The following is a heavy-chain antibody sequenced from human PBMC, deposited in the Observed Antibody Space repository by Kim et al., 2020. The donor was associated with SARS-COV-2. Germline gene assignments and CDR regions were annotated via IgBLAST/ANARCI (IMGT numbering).Heavy chain of an antibody. CDR3: ARVEPAYYYDSSGYYYA. Sequence: SETLSLTCAFYGGSFSGYYWSWIRQPPGKGLEWIGEINHSGSTNYNPSLKSRVTISVDTSKNQFSLKLSSVTAADTAVYYCARVEPAYYYDSSGYYYAWGQGTLVTVSS. D-gene: IGHD3-22*01. CDR2: INHSGST. CDR1: GGSFSGYY. V-gene: IGHV4-34*01. J-gene: IGHJ5*02.